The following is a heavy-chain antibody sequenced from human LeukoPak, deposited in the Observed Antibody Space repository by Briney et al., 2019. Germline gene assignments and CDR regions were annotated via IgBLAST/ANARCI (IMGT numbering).Heavy chain of an antibody. CDR2: IYYSGIT. CDR1: GGSISSSRYS. CDR3: LRPMRGSNSFETSGYSGYFDL. Sequence: SETLSLTCTVSGGSISSSRYSWGWIRQPPGKGLEWIGSIYYSGITYYNPSLKSRVTISVDTSKNQFSLKLSSVTAADTAVYYSLRPMRGSNSFETSGYSGYFDLWGRGTLVTVSS. J-gene: IGHJ2*01. D-gene: IGHD3-22*01. V-gene: IGHV4-39*01.